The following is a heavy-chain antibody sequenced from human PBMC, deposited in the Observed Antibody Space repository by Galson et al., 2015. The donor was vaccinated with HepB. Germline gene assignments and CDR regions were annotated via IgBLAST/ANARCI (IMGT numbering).Heavy chain of an antibody. D-gene: IGHD3-22*01. CDR3: ARGLDTATKHYYDSSGYTFDP. V-gene: IGHV1-69*13. CDR2: IIPIFGTA. Sequence: SVKVSCKASGGTFSSYAISWVRQAPGQGLEWMGGIIPIFGTANYAQKFQGRVTITADESTSTAYMELSSLRSEDTAVYYCARGLDTATKHYYDSSGYTFDPWGQGTLVTVSS. CDR1: GGTFSSYA. J-gene: IGHJ5*02.